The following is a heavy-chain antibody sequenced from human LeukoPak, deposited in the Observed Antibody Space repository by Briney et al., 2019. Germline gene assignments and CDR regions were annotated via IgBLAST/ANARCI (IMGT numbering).Heavy chain of an antibody. J-gene: IGHJ5*02. D-gene: IGHD3-10*01. CDR1: GYTFTGYY. CDR2: INPNSGDT. CDR3: ARRVRRGDNWFDP. Sequence: ASVKVSCKACGYTFTGYYIHWVRQAPGQGLEWMGWINPNSGDTNYAQKFQGRGTMTRDTSISTTYMELSRLRSDDTAVYYCARRVRRGDNWFDPWGQGTLVTVSS. V-gene: IGHV1-2*02.